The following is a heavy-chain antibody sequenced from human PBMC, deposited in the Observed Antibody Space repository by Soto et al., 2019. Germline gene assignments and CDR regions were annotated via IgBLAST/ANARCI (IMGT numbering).Heavy chain of an antibody. CDR1: GFTFSSYG. D-gene: IGHD2-2*01. Sequence: SLRLSCAASGFTFSSYGMHWVRQAPGKGLEWVAVISYDGSNKYYADSVKGRFTISRDNSKNTLYLQMNSLRAEDTAVYYCANNIVVRRPAMSSDYCCQGIL. CDR3: ANNIVVRRPAMSSDY. J-gene: IGHJ4*02. CDR2: ISYDGSNK. V-gene: IGHV3-30*18.